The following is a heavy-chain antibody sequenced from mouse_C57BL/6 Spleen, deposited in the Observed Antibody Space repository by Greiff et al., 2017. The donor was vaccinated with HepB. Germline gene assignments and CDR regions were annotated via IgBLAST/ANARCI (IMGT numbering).Heavy chain of an antibody. CDR3: ARNYRGYYAMDY. Sequence: VQLVESGAELVRPGASVKLSCKASGYTFTDYYINWVKQRPGQGLEWIARIYPGSGNTYYNEKFKGKATLTAEKSSSTAYMQLSSLTSEDSAVYFCARNYRGYYAMDYWGQGTSVTVSS. J-gene: IGHJ4*01. CDR1: GYTFTDYY. D-gene: IGHD2-12*01. CDR2: IYPGSGNT. V-gene: IGHV1-76*01.